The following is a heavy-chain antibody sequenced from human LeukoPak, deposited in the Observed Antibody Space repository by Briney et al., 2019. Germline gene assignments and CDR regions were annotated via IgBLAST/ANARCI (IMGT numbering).Heavy chain of an antibody. CDR3: ARGYGGNPPVHVEYYFDY. D-gene: IGHD4-23*01. J-gene: IGHJ4*02. CDR1: GFTFSSYG. CDR2: IWYDGSNK. Sequence: GGSLRLSCAASGFTFSSYGMHWVRQAPGKGLEWVAVIWYDGSNKYYADSVKGRFAISRDNSKNTLYLQMNSLRAEDTAVYYCARGYGGNPPVHVEYYFDYWGQGTLVTVSS. V-gene: IGHV3-33*01.